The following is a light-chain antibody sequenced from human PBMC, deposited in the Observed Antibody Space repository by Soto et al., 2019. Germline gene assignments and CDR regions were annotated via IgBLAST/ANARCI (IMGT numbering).Light chain of an antibody. CDR1: SSDVGGYNY. CDR3: ASWDVTLNGLYV. CDR2: EVN. V-gene: IGLV2-8*01. J-gene: IGLJ1*01. Sequence: QSVLTQPPSASGSPGQSVAISCTGTSSDVGGYNYVSWYQQHPGKAPKLMIYEVNKRPSGVPDRFSGSKSGTSASLAISGLQSEDEADYYCASWDVTLNGLYVFGTGTKVTVL.